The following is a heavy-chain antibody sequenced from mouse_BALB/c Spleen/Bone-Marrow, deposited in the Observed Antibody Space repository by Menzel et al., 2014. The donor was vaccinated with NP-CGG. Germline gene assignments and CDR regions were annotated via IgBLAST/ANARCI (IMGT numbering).Heavy chain of an antibody. CDR1: GFFLTSYG. CDR2: IWSDENT. V-gene: IGHV2-2*02. CDR3: AGRDGYVIAY. J-gene: IGHJ4*01. Sequence: VQLVHSGPGLVQPSQSLSITCTVSGFFLTSYGSQWVRQSPCKCLDWLGVIWSDENTDYNAASISRVNISKNNSKSQICFKTNGLHANDSAICICAGRDGYVIAYWGQGTLVTVSS. D-gene: IGHD2-3*01.